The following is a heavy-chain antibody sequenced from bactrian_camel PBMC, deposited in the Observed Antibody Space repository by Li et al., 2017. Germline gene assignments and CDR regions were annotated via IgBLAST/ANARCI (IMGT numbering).Heavy chain of an antibody. V-gene: IGHV3-2*01. CDR2: IYRDGRSP. CDR1: GYTSSRHC. D-gene: IGHD4*01. Sequence: HVQLVESGGGSVQAGGSLRLSCTHSGYTSSRHCMGWFRQAPGKGLEWVSSIYRDGRSPYYADSVKGRFTISKDDTKAAVYLQMNSLQSEDTALYYCAAIVGATMYWGQGTQVTVS. J-gene: IGHJ4*01. CDR3: AAIVGATMY.